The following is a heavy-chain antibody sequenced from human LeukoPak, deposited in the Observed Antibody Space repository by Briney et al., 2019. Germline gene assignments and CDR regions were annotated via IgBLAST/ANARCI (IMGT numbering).Heavy chain of an antibody. D-gene: IGHD5-12*01. Sequence: GGSLRLSCAASGFTFSSYAMSWVRQAPGKGLEWVSAISGSGGSTYYADSVKGRFTISRDNSKNTLYLQMNSLRVEDTAVYYCASGYARSARHQSDFWGQGTVVTVSS. CDR3: ASGYARSARHQSDF. V-gene: IGHV3-23*01. CDR1: GFTFSSYA. CDR2: ISGSGGST. J-gene: IGHJ4*02.